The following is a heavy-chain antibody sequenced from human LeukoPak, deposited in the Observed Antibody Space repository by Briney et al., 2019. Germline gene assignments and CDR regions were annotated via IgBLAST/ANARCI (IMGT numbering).Heavy chain of an antibody. J-gene: IGHJ4*02. Sequence: AAEAPRISRMGSRYSFTSYWNSCMRQMPGKDLEWMGRIDPSDSYTNYSASFQGHVTISADKSISTAYLQWSSLKASDTAMYYCARHAGWVDYFDYWGQGTLVTVSS. D-gene: IGHD3-16*01. V-gene: IGHV5-10-1*01. CDR1: RYSFTSYW. CDR3: ARHAGWVDYFDY. CDR2: IDPSDSYT.